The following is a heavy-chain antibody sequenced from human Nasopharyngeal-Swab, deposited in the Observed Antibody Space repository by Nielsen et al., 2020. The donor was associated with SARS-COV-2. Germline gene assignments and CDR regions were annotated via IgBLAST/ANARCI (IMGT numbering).Heavy chain of an antibody. V-gene: IGHV1-3*01. CDR3: ARHFYSRSSRLLYLDY. J-gene: IGHJ4*02. CDR2: INGGNGNT. CDR1: GYSIISYA. Sequence: ASVKVSCKVYGYSIISYAIHWVRQAPGQGLEWMGWINGGNGNTKYSQKFQGRLTITRDTSASTAYMELSSLKSEDTAFYFCARHFYSRSSRLLYLDYWGQGTLVTVSS. D-gene: IGHD6-6*01.